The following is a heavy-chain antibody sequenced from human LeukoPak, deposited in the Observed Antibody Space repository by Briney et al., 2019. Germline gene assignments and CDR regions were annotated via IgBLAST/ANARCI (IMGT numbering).Heavy chain of an antibody. J-gene: IGHJ5*02. CDR1: GFTFSNYA. Sequence: GGSLRPSCAASGFTFSNYAMSWVRQAPGKGLEWVSAINDSGGNTYYADSVKGRFTISRDNSKNTLYLQMSSLRAEDTAVYYCAKDVRGYCSGGRCYGWFDPWGQGTLVTVSS. V-gene: IGHV3-23*01. CDR2: INDSGGNT. D-gene: IGHD2-15*01. CDR3: AKDVRGYCSGGRCYGWFDP.